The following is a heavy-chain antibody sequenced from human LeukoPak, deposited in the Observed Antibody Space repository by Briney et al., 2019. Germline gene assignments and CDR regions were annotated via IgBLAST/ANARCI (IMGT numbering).Heavy chain of an antibody. D-gene: IGHD6-19*01. CDR2: INGDGYSI. V-gene: IGHV3-74*01. CDR3: ARGEAVAGNDH. CDR1: GFAFSGYW. Sequence: GGSLRLSCAASGFAFSGYWTHWVRQAPGKGLVWLSRINGDGYSISYADSVKGRFTISRDNAKKTLYLQMNSLRAEDTAMYYCARGEAVAGNDHWGQGALVTVSS. J-gene: IGHJ4*02.